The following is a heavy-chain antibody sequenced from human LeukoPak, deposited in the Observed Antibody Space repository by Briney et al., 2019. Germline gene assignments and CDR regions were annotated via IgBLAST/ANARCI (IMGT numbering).Heavy chain of an antibody. CDR1: GGSISSYY. Sequence: PSETLSLTCTVSGGSISSYYWNWIRQPPGKGLEWIGYGSYSGSTDYNPSLKSRVTISVDTSKSQFSLKLSSVTAADTAVYYCARAYGSFSFDYWGQGTLVTASS. D-gene: IGHD1-26*01. J-gene: IGHJ4*02. V-gene: IGHV4-59*01. CDR3: ARAYGSFSFDY. CDR2: GSYSGST.